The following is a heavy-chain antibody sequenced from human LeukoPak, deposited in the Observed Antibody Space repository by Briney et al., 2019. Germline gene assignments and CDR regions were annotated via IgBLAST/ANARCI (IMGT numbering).Heavy chain of an antibody. CDR1: GGTFSSYA. D-gene: IGHD3-10*01. CDR2: IIPIFGTA. Sequence: SVKVSCKASGGTFSSYAISWVRQAPGQGLEWMGAIIPIFGTANYAQKFQGRVTITADESTSTAYMELSSLRSEDTAVYYCALGEYYGSGSYYIPFYYYGMDVWGQGTTVTVSS. J-gene: IGHJ6*02. CDR3: ALGEYYGSGSYYIPFYYYGMDV. V-gene: IGHV1-69*01.